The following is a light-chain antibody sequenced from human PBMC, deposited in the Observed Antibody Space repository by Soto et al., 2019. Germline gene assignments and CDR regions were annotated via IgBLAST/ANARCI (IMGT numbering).Light chain of an antibody. Sequence: QSVLTQPPSASGTPGQRVTISCSGSSSNIGSNYVYWYQQLPGTAPKLLTYRNNQRPSGFPVRFSGSKSGTSASLAISGLRSEDEADYYCAAWDDSLSGHWVFGGGTKLTVL. V-gene: IGLV1-47*01. CDR2: RNN. CDR3: AAWDDSLSGHWV. CDR1: SSNIGSNY. J-gene: IGLJ3*02.